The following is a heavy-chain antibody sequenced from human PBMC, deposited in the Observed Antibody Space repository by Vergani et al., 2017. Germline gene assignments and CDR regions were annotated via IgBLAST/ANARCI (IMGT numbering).Heavy chain of an antibody. CDR2: INHSGST. D-gene: IGHD6-13*01. Sequence: QVQLQQWGAGLLKPSETLSLTCAVYGGSFNGYYWSWIRQPPGKGLEWIGEINHSGSTNYNPSLKSRVTISVDTSKNQFSLKLSSVTAADTAVYYCARPVEPSAIADGYHVWGQGTMVTVS. J-gene: IGHJ3*01. V-gene: IGHV4-34*01. CDR3: ARPVEPSAIADGYHV. CDR1: GGSFNGYY.